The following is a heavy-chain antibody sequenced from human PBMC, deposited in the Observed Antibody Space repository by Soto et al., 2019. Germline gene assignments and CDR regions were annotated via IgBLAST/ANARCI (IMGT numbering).Heavy chain of an antibody. J-gene: IGHJ6*02. Sequence: QTGGSLRLSCAASGFAFSSYALTWVRQAPGKGLEWVSGITGSGGNAYYADSVKGRFSISRDKSKSTVYLQMNSLRAEDTAIYYCAKDYNYGHVGLGMDVWGQGTTVTVSS. V-gene: IGHV3-23*01. D-gene: IGHD1-1*01. CDR3: AKDYNYGHVGLGMDV. CDR1: GFAFSSYA. CDR2: ITGSGGNA.